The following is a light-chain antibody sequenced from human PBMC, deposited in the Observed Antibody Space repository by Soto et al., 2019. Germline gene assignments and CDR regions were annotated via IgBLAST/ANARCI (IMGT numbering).Light chain of an antibody. V-gene: IGKV3-20*01. Sequence: EIVLTQSPGTLFLSPGERATLSCRASQSVSSSYLAWYQQKPGQAPRLLIYGASSRATGIPDRFSGSGSGTAFTLTISRLEPEDFAVYYCQQYGSSPRTFGQGTKVEIK. CDR1: QSVSSSY. J-gene: IGKJ1*01. CDR3: QQYGSSPRT. CDR2: GAS.